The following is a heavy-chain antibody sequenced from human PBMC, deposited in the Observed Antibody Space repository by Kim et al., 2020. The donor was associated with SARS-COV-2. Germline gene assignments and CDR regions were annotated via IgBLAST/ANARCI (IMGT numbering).Heavy chain of an antibody. V-gene: IGHV3-30*18. J-gene: IGHJ6*02. CDR1: GFTFSSYG. Sequence: GGSLRLSCAASGFTFSSYGMHWVRQAPGKGLEWVAVISYDGSNKYYADSVKGRFTISRDNSKNTLYLQMNSLRAEATAVDYCAKDLVGRWLGGYILTGYLHYYYYYGMDVWGQGTTVTVSS. CDR2: ISYDGSNK. D-gene: IGHD3-9*01. CDR3: AKDLVGRWLGGYILTGYLHYYYYYGMDV.